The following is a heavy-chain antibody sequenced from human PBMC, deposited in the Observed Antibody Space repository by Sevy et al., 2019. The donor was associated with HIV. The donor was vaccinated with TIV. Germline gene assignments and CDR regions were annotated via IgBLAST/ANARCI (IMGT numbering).Heavy chain of an antibody. Sequence: SQTLSLTCTISGDSVSSSSVAWNWIRQSPSRGLEWLGRTYYRSKWYNDYALSVKNRIIISPDTSKDQLSLQLNSVTPEDTAVYYCARAITIFGLTIMLDPWGLGTLVTVSS. CDR3: ARAITIFGLTIMLDP. V-gene: IGHV6-1*01. CDR1: GDSVSSSSVA. J-gene: IGHJ5*02. D-gene: IGHD3-3*01. CDR2: TYYRSKWYN.